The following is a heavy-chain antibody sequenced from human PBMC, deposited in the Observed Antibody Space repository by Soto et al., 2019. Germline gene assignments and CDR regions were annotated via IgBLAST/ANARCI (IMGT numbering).Heavy chain of an antibody. Sequence: VSSVQVSCTASGGTFSRYAISWGRQAPGQGLEWMGGIIPIFGTANYAQKFQGRVTITADESISTAYMELSSLRSEDTAVYYCAIIPSQEWVALVPPTIDYWGKGTWVTVS. CDR1: GGTFSRYA. CDR2: IIPIFGTA. V-gene: IGHV1-69*01. CDR3: AIIPSQEWVALVPPTIDY. D-gene: IGHD3-3*01. J-gene: IGHJ4*02.